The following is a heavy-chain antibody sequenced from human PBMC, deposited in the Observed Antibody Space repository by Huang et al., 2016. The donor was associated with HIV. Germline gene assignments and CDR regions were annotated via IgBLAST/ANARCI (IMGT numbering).Heavy chain of an antibody. V-gene: IGHV1-18*01. J-gene: IGHJ6*03. CDR3: ARGGGIQLWLLGYYYMDV. Sequence: QVQLVQSGAEVKKPGASVKVSCKASGYTFRSFGISWVRQAPGQGLEWVGWISVYNGNTKFAQKFQGRLTMTTDTSTSTAYMELRSLRSDDTAVYYCARGGGIQLWLLGYYYMDVWGNGTTVTVSS. D-gene: IGHD5-18*01. CDR2: ISVYNGNT. CDR1: GYTFRSFG.